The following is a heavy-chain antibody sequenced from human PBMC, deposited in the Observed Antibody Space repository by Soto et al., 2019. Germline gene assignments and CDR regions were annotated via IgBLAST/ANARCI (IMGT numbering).Heavy chain of an antibody. CDR1: GDSISSYY. D-gene: IGHD3-10*01. CDR3: ARRTGDY. V-gene: IGHV4-59*08. J-gene: IGHJ4*02. Sequence: QVQLQESGPGLVKPSETLSLTCTVSGDSISSYYWSWIRQPPGKGLEWIGYSYSSGTTNYNPSLRSRGTITVDTSKNQFSPKLRSVTAADTAVYYCARRTGDYWGQGTLVTVSS. CDR2: SYSSGTT.